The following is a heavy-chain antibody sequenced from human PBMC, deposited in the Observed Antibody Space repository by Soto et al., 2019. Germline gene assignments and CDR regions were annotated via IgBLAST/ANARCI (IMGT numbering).Heavy chain of an antibody. D-gene: IGHD3-10*01. V-gene: IGHV1-69*06. CDR3: ARGVYGSGNYYTGPSAFDI. Sequence: QVQLEQSGAEVKKPGSSVKISCKASGGTLSDHGVSWLRQAPGQGLEWVGGTIPVFNTAKYAPKFQGRVTIAAYKSTNIAYMKLGSLRSDDTAFYYCARGVYGSGNYYTGPSAFDIWGQGTLVIVSS. CDR1: GGTLSDHG. J-gene: IGHJ3*02. CDR2: TIPVFNTA.